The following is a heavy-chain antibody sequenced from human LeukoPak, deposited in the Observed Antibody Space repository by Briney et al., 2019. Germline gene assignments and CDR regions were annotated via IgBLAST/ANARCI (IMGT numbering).Heavy chain of an antibody. J-gene: IGHJ4*02. D-gene: IGHD2/OR15-2a*01. Sequence: PGGSLRLSCAASGFTFSSYSMNWVRQAPGKGLEWVSSISSSSSYIYYADSMKGRFTISRDNSKDTLYLQMNYLRADDTAVHYCATGGSMAREGIHYWGQGTLVTVSS. V-gene: IGHV3-21*04. CDR2: ISSSSSYI. CDR1: GFTFSSYS. CDR3: ATGGSMAREGIHY.